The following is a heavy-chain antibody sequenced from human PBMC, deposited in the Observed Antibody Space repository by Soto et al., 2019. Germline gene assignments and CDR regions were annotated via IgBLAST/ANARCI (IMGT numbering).Heavy chain of an antibody. D-gene: IGHD2-21*02. CDR2: IYPGDSDT. CDR3: ARHIVVVTAIPGDAFDI. V-gene: IGHV5-51*01. J-gene: IGHJ3*02. Sequence: GESLKISCKGSGYSFTSYWIGWVRQMPGKGLEWMGIIYPGDSDTRYSPSFQGQVTISADKSISTAYLKLSSVTAADTAVYYCARHIVVVTAIPGDAFDIWGQGTMVTVSS. CDR1: GYSFTSYW.